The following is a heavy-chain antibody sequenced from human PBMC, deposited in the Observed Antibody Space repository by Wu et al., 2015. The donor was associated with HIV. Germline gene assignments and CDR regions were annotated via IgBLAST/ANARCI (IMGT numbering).Heavy chain of an antibody. CDR1: GGTFSSYG. V-gene: IGHV1-69*12. Sequence: QVQLVQSGAEVKKPGSSVKVSCKTSGGTFSSYGVSWVRQAPGQGLEWMGGFTTIFGTANYAQKFQDRVTITADESTGTAYMELRSLRSEDTAVYYCATAWRTTLGYYYGMDVWGQGTTVTVSS. D-gene: IGHD4-23*01. CDR3: ATAWRTTLGYYYGMDV. J-gene: IGHJ6*02. CDR2: FTTIFGTA.